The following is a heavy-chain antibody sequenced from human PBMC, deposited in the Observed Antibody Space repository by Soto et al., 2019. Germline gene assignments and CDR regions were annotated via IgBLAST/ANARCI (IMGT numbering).Heavy chain of an antibody. Sequence: ASVQVSYTASEYTFTGYDVHRVRQAPGQGLEWMGWINPNSGGTNYAQKFQGRVTMTRDTSISTAYMELSRLRSDDTALYYCSRSPEVGVRGAYWGQGTLVTVSS. CDR2: INPNSGGT. J-gene: IGHJ4*02. CDR3: SRSPEVGVRGAY. CDR1: EYTFTGYD. D-gene: IGHD3-16*01. V-gene: IGHV1-2*02.